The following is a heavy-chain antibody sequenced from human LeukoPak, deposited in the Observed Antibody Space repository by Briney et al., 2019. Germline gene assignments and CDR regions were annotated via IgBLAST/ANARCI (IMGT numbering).Heavy chain of an antibody. J-gene: IGHJ4*02. Sequence: GSLRLSCAASGFLFDDYVMSWVRQAPGKGLEWGSGFNWNGGSTGYAVSVKGRFTISRDNAKNTRYLQMNTLRAEDTTLYYCARGGYSYVSIDYWGQGTLVTVSS. CDR2: FNWNGGST. CDR3: ARGGYSYVSIDY. V-gene: IGHV3-20*04. D-gene: IGHD5-18*01. CDR1: GFLFDDYV.